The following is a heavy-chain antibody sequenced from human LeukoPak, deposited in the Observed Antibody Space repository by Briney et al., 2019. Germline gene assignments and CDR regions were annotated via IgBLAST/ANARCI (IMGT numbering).Heavy chain of an antibody. CDR2: IYYTGST. D-gene: IGHD2-2*01. V-gene: IGHV4-38-2*02. CDR3: ARDPAARLRIVVVPT. J-gene: IGHJ5*02. CDR1: GFSISSGYY. Sequence: SETLSLTCTVSGFSISSGYYWGWIRQPPGKGLEWIGYIYYTGSTDYNPSLKSRVTISVDTSKNQFSLKLSSVTAADTAVYYCARDPAARLRIVVVPTWGQGTLVTVSS.